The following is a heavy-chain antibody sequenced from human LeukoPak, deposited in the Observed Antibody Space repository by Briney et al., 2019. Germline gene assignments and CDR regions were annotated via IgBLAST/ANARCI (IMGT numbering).Heavy chain of an antibody. Sequence: SETLSLTCTVSGGSINSYYWSWIRQPPGKGLEWIGYIYYSGSTSYNPSLKSRVTISVDTSKNQLSLKLRSVTAADTAVYYCARESNYHGSGTGWFDPWGQGTLVTVSS. J-gene: IGHJ5*02. CDR2: IYYSGST. V-gene: IGHV4-59*12. CDR1: GGSINSYY. D-gene: IGHD3-10*01. CDR3: ARESNYHGSGTGWFDP.